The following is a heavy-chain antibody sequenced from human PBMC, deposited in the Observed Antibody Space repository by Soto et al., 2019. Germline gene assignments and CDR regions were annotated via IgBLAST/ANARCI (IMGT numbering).Heavy chain of an antibody. CDR2: IYHTGRT. CDR1: NASISSSNW. D-gene: IGHD3-9*01. Sequence: QVQLQESGPSLVKPSGTLSLTCVITNASISSSNWWSWVRQAPGKGLEWIGEIYHTGRTNYAPSLQSRVTMSIDKSNNRFSLRLTSLTAADTAVYYCVRDEAHYDILTGSSLGRAFDIWAKGQWSPSLQ. CDR3: VRDEAHYDILTGSSLGRAFDI. V-gene: IGHV4-4*02. J-gene: IGHJ3*02.